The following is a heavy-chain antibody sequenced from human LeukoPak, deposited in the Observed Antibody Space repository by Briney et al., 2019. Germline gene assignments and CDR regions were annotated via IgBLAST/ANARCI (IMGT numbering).Heavy chain of an antibody. CDR3: AREFTGYGNTDY. CDR2: IRSDGVEK. D-gene: IGHD5-12*01. V-gene: IGHV3-7*03. J-gene: IGHJ4*02. Sequence: GGSLRLSCTAVGFSLSMYWMSWVRQAPGKGLEWVANIRSDGVEKYYVDSVRGRFTISTDTAKNTLYLQMNSLRADDTAVYYCAREFTGYGNTDYWGQGTLVTVSS. CDR1: GFSLSMYW.